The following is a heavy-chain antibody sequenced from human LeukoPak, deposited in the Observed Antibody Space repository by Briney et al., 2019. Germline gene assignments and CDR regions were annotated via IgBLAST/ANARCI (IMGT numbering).Heavy chain of an antibody. J-gene: IGHJ6*02. D-gene: IGHD3-10*01. V-gene: IGHV3-23*01. CDR1: GFTFSSYA. CDR3: AKAMVRGVSAYGMDV. Sequence: PGGSLRLSCAASGFTFSSYAMSWVRQAPGKGLEWVSAISDSGGSTYYADSVKGRFTISRDNSKNTLYLQMNSLRAEDTAVYYCAKAMVRGVSAYGMDVWGQGTTVTVSS. CDR2: ISDSGGST.